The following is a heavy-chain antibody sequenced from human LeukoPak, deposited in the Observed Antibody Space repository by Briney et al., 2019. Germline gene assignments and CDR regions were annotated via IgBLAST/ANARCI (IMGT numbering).Heavy chain of an antibody. V-gene: IGHV3-11*01. CDR2: ISGGGSIT. Sequence: PGGSLRLSCAGSGFTFGDNYMSWIRQAPGKGLEWISYISGGGSITHYADSVKGRFTVSRDNAKNSLYLHMNSLRAEDTAVYYCARRAGAYSHPYDYWGQGTLVTVSS. D-gene: IGHD4/OR15-4a*01. CDR1: GFTFGDNY. CDR3: ARRAGAYSHPYDY. J-gene: IGHJ4*02.